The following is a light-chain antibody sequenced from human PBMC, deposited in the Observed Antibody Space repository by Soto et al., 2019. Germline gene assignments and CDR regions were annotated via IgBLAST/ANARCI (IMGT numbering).Light chain of an antibody. CDR1: QSISSW. Sequence: DIQMTQSPSTLSASVGDRVTITCRASQSISSWLAWYQQKPGKAPKLLIYDASSLESGVPSRFSGSGSGTEFTHTISSLQPDDFSTYYCQQYNSYGTFGQGTKVEI. J-gene: IGKJ1*01. CDR3: QQYNSYGT. CDR2: DAS. V-gene: IGKV1-5*01.